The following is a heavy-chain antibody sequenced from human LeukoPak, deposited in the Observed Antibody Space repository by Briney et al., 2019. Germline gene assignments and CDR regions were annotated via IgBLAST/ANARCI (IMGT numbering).Heavy chain of an antibody. V-gene: IGHV4-38-2*02. CDR2: IYHSGST. Sequence: SETLSLTCTVSGYSISSGYYWGWIRQPPGKGLEWIGSIYHSGSTYYNPSLKSRVTISVDTSKNQFSLKLSSVTAADTAVYYCARVSRWYGPYDSWGQGTLVSVSS. D-gene: IGHD6-13*01. CDR1: GYSISSGYY. CDR3: ARVSRWYGPYDS. J-gene: IGHJ4*02.